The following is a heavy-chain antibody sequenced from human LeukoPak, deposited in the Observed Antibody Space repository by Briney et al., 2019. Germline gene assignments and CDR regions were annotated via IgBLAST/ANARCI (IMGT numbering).Heavy chain of an antibody. V-gene: IGHV4-61*02. Sequence: SETLSLTCTVSGGSISSGSYYWSWIRQPAGKGLEWIGRIYTSGSTNYNPSLKSRVTISVDTSKNQFSLKLSSVTAADTAVYYCARDSYYDILTGYFGFDPWGQGTLVTVSS. CDR1: GGSISSGSYY. CDR2: IYTSGST. D-gene: IGHD3-9*01. CDR3: ARDSYYDILTGYFGFDP. J-gene: IGHJ5*02.